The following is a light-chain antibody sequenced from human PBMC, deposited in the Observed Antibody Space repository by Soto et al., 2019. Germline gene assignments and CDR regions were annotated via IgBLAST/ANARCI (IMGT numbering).Light chain of an antibody. Sequence: EIVLTQSPATLSLSPGERATLSCRASQSVSSYLAWYQQKPGQAPRLLIYDASNRATGIPARFSGSSSGTDCSLTISTLEPEDFAFYYWQQRSNWPLYTFGQVIKLEI. CDR2: DAS. J-gene: IGKJ2*01. CDR1: QSVSSY. CDR3: QQRSNWPLYT. V-gene: IGKV3-11*01.